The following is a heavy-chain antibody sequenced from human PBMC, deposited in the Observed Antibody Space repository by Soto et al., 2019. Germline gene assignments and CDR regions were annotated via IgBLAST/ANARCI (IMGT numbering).Heavy chain of an antibody. V-gene: IGHV4-30-2*01. CDR1: GGSVSSGGYS. CDR3: ARGTDY. CDR2: IYHRGRT. Sequence: QLQLQESGSGLVKPSQTLSLTCAVSGGSVSSGGYSWSWIRQPPGKGLEWIGYIYHRGRTYYNRTLMSRVTISVDRSKNLFSLKLSSVTAADTAVYYCARGTDYWGQGTLVTVSS. J-gene: IGHJ4*02.